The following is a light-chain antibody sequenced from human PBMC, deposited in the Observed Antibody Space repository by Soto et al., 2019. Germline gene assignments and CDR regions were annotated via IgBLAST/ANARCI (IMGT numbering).Light chain of an antibody. CDR2: EVT. J-gene: IGLJ2*01. Sequence: QSVLTQPASVSGSPGQSITISCTGTSSDVGGYKYVSWYQQHPDKAPKLIIYEVTNRPSGVSNRFSGSKSGNTASLTVSGLQAEDEADYYCSSYTTTSTVVFGGGTQLTVL. CDR1: SSDVGGYKY. V-gene: IGLV2-14*01. CDR3: SSYTTTSTVV.